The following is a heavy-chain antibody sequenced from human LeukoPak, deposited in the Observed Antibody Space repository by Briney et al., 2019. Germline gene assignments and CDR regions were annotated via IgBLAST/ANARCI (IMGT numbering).Heavy chain of an antibody. CDR2: IVVGRGNT. Sequence: ASVRVSSKASGFTFTTSAVQWGRQARGQRGERIGWIVVGRGNTNYAQKFQERVTITRDMSTSTVYMDLSSQRSEDTAGYYCAAASNYYDRSNYYSYAMDVWGQGTTVTVSS. CDR3: AAASNYYDRSNYYSYAMDV. J-gene: IGHJ6*02. D-gene: IGHD3-22*01. V-gene: IGHV1-58*01. CDR1: GFTFTTSA.